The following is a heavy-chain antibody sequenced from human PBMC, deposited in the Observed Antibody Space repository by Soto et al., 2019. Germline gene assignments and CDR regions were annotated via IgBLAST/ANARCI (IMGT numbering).Heavy chain of an antibody. V-gene: IGHV4-31*03. CDR2: IYYST. CDR3: ARDYRASYPAYYYYGMDV. D-gene: IGHD3-16*02. Sequence: QVQLQESGPGLVKPSQTLSLTCTVSGGSISSGGYYWSWIRQHPGKGLEWIGYIYYSTYYNPSLKSRVSMSVYXSKNQFSLKLSSVTAADTAVYYCARDYRASYPAYYYYGMDVWGQGTTVTVSS. J-gene: IGHJ6*02. CDR1: GGSISSGGYY.